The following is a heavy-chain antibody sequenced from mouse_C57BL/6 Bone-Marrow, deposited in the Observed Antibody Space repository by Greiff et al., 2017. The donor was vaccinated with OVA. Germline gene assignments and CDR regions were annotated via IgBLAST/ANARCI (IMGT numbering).Heavy chain of an antibody. CDR1: GYAFSSYW. V-gene: IGHV1-80*01. CDR3: ARRQRAAWFAY. CDR2: IYPGDGDT. J-gene: IGHJ3*01. D-gene: IGHD3-1*01. Sequence: VQLVESGAELVKPGASVKISCKASGYAFSSYWMNWVKQRPGKGLEWIGQIYPGDGDTNYNGKFKGKATLTADKSSSTAYMQLSSLTSEDSAVYFCARRQRAAWFAYWGQGTLVTVSA.